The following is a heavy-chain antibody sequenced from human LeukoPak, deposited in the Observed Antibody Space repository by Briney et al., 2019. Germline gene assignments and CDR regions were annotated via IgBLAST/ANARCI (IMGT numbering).Heavy chain of an antibody. D-gene: IGHD3-22*01. CDR1: GFTFSSYG. CDR3: ARGAGGYYYDSSGYRDY. V-gene: IGHV3-30*03. Sequence: PGRSLRLSCAASGFTFSSYGMHWVRQAPGKGLEWVAIISYDGSNKYYADSVKGRFTISRDNSKNTLYLQMNSLRAEDTAVFYCARGAGGYYYDSSGYRDYWGQGTLVTVSS. CDR2: ISYDGSNK. J-gene: IGHJ4*02.